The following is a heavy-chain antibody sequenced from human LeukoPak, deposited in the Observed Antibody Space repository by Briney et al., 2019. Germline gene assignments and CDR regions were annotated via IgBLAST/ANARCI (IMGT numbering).Heavy chain of an antibody. CDR3: ARPLTGTSWYYFDY. D-gene: IGHD1-7*01. V-gene: IGHV1-2*02. J-gene: IGHJ4*02. CDR1: GYTFTDYY. CDR2: INPNSADT. Sequence: GASVKVSCKASGYTFTDYYVHWVRQAPGQGLKWMGWINPNSADTSYAQKFRGRVIMTRDTSINTAYVVLSGLKSDDTAVYYCARPLTGTSWYYFDYWGQGTLVTVSS.